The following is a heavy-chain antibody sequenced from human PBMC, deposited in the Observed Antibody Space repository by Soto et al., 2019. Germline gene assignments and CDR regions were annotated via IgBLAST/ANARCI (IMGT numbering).Heavy chain of an antibody. D-gene: IGHD2-15*01. CDR2: ISYRGST. CDR3: ATMGTPATGLYFFDY. J-gene: IGHJ4*02. CDR1: CCSISSWNYY. V-gene: IGHV4-30-4*01. Sequence: QVQPQEAGPGLVKPSQTLAPTFTFLCCSISSWNYYWGWICPPPGKGLEWIGFISYRGSTYYSTSLKSRVTISVDTSKSQFSLNLSSVTAADTAVYYCATMGTPATGLYFFDYWGQGSLVTVSS.